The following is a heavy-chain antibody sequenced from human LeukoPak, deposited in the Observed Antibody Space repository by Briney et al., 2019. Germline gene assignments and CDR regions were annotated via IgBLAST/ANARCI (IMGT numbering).Heavy chain of an antibody. V-gene: IGHV4-59*11. CDR2: IYYSGST. CDR3: ARGYYTPDY. CDR1: GGSISSHY. J-gene: IGHJ4*02. Sequence: SETLSLTCTVSGGSISSHYWSWMRQPPGKGLEWIGYIYYSGSTYYNPSLKSRVTISVDTSKNQFSLKLTSVTAADTAVYYCARGYYTPDYWGQGTLVTVSS. D-gene: IGHD2/OR15-2a*01.